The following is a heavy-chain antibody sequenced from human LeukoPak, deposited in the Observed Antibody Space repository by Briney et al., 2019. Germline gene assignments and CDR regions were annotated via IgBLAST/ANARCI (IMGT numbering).Heavy chain of an antibody. V-gene: IGHV3-64*04. J-gene: IGHJ4*02. Sequence: GGSLRLSCSASGFTFSNYAMHWVSQAPGKGLEYVSAISGTGGSTYYADSVKGRFTISRDNSKNTLYLQMNSLRAEDTAVYYCAARRFDYWGQGTLVTVSS. CDR2: ISGTGGST. CDR3: AARRFDY. CDR1: GFTFSNYA.